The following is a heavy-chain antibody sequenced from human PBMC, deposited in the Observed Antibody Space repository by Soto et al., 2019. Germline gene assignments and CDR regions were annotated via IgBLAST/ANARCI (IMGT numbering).Heavy chain of an antibody. Sequence: PGGSLRLSCSAPGFTFSSYAMHWVRQAPGKGLEYVSAISTNGGSTYYVDSVKGRFTISSDNSKNTLFLQMSSLRPEDTAVYYCARDYYDSSGSGYYYGMDVWGQGTTVTVSS. V-gene: IGHV3-64D*06. D-gene: IGHD3-22*01. CDR2: ISTNGGST. CDR1: GFTFSSYA. CDR3: ARDYYDSSGSGYYYGMDV. J-gene: IGHJ6*02.